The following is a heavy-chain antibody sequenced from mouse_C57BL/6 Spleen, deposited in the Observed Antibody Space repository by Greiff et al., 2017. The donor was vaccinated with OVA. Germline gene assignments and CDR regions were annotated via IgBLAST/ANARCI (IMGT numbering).Heavy chain of an antibody. V-gene: IGHV1-61*01. CDR3: ARFDYYGSSYYAMDY. Sequence: QVQLQQPGAELVRPGSSVKLSCKASGYTFTSYWMDWVKQRPGQGLEWIGNIYPSDSETHYNQKFKDKATLTVDKSSSTAYMQLSSLTSEDSAVYYCARFDYYGSSYYAMDYWGQGTSVTVSS. J-gene: IGHJ4*01. CDR2: IYPSDSET. CDR1: GYTFTSYW. D-gene: IGHD1-1*01.